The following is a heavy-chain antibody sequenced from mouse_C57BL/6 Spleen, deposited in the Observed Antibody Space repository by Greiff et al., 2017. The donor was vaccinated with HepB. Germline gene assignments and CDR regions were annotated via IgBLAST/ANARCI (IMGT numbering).Heavy chain of an antibody. Sequence: EVKLMESGGGLVKPGGSLKLSCAASGFTFSSYAMSWVRQTPEKRLEWVATISDGGSYTYYPDNVKGRFTISRDNAKNNLYLQMSHLKSEDTAMYYCARDRYYGSSYGYFDVWGTGTTVTVSS. D-gene: IGHD1-1*01. V-gene: IGHV5-4*01. CDR2: ISDGGSYT. J-gene: IGHJ1*03. CDR3: ARDRYYGSSYGYFDV. CDR1: GFTFSSYA.